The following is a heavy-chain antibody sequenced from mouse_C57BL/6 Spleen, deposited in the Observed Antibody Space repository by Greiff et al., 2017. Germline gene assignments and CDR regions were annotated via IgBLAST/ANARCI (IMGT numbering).Heavy chain of an antibody. CDR1: GYSITSGYY. J-gene: IGHJ3*01. V-gene: IGHV3-6*01. CDR3: ARDPDGYCTWFAY. CDR2: ISYDGSN. D-gene: IGHD2-3*01. Sequence: EVQLQESGPGLVKPSQSLSLTCSVTGYSITSGYYWNWIRQFPGNKLEWMGYISYDGSNNYNPYLKNRISITRDTSKNQFFLKLNSVTTEDTATYYGARDPDGYCTWFAYWGQGTLVTVSA.